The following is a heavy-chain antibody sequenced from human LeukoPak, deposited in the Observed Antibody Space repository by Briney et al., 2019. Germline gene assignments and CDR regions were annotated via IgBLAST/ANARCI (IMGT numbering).Heavy chain of an antibody. CDR3: AREADSSGWLTE. Sequence: SETLSLTCTVSGGSISSGSYYWSWIRQPAGKGLEWIGRIYTSGSTNYNPSLKSRVTISVDTSKNQFSLKLSSVTAADTAAYYCAREADSSGWLTEWGQGTLATVSS. J-gene: IGHJ4*02. CDR1: GGSISSGSYY. D-gene: IGHD6-19*01. CDR2: IYTSGST. V-gene: IGHV4-61*02.